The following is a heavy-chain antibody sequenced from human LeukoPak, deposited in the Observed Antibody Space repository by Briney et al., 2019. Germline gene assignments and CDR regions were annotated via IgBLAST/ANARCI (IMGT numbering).Heavy chain of an antibody. D-gene: IGHD3-22*01. J-gene: IGHJ4*02. CDR3: ARNRLIYYDSSGYYYV. Sequence: ASVTVSCKASGYTFTSYGISWVRQAPGQGLEWMGWISAYNGNTNYAQKLQGRVTMTTDTSTSTAYMELGSLRSDDTAVYYCARNRLIYYDSSGYYYVWGQGTLVTVSS. V-gene: IGHV1-18*01. CDR1: GYTFTSYG. CDR2: ISAYNGNT.